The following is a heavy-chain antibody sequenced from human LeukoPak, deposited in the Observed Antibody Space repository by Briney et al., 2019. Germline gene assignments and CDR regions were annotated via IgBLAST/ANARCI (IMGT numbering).Heavy chain of an antibody. CDR3: AKDYGYDYVWGSYRSNWFDP. CDR2: ISYDGSNK. Sequence: PGGSLRLSCAASGFTFSSYGMHWVRQAPGKGLEWVAVISYDGSNKYYADSVKGRFTISRDNSKNTLYLQMNSLRAEDTAVYYCAKDYGYDYVWGSYRSNWFDPWGQGTLVTVSS. V-gene: IGHV3-30*18. CDR1: GFTFSSYG. J-gene: IGHJ5*02. D-gene: IGHD3-16*02.